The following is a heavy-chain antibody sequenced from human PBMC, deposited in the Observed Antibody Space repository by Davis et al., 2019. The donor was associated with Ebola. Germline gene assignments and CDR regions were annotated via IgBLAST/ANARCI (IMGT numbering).Heavy chain of an antibody. CDR3: AKQWLVLELKDY. J-gene: IGHJ4*02. CDR1: GGSISSYY. D-gene: IGHD6-19*01. V-gene: IGHV4-59*01. CDR2: IYYSGST. Sequence: SETLSLTCAVYGGSISSYYWSWIRQPPEKGLEWVGYIYYSGSTNCNPSLKSRVTISVDTSKNQFSLKLSSVTAADTAVYYCAKQWLVLELKDYWGQGTLVTVSS.